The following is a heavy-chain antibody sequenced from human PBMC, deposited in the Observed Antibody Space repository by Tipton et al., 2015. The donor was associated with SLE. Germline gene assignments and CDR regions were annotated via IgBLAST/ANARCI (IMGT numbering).Heavy chain of an antibody. Sequence: TLSLTCTVSGDSISTTTSYWGWIRQPLGKGLEWIGDIYFSGSAYSTYYNPSLKSRVTISVDTSKNQFSLKLSSVTAADTAVYYCAGDPNGGYGSFDYWGLRALFTVSS. CDR1: GDSISTTTSY. CDR3: AGDPNGGYGSFDY. D-gene: IGHD7-27*01. CDR2: IYFSGSAYST. V-gene: IGHV4-39*07. J-gene: IGHJ4*02.